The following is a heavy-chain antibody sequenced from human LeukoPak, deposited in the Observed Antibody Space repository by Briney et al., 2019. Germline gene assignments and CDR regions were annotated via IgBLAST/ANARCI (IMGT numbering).Heavy chain of an antibody. CDR2: ISWNSGSI. V-gene: IGHV3-9*01. J-gene: IGHJ4*02. D-gene: IGHD6-19*01. CDR1: GFTFDDYA. CDR3: AKGGSSGWYEDYFDY. Sequence: GRSLRLSCAASGFTFDDYAMHWVRQAPGKGLEWVSGISWNSGSIGYADSEKGRFTISRDNAKNSLYLQMNSRRAEDTALYYCAKGGSSGWYEDYFDYWGRGTLVTVPS.